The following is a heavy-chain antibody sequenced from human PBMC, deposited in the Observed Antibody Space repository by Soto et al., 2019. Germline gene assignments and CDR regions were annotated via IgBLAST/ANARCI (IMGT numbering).Heavy chain of an antibody. V-gene: IGHV3-66*04. CDR3: ARHGDNYGGGYFDY. CDR2: IYSGGST. Sequence: EVQLVESGGGLVQPGGSLRLSCAASGVTVSSNYMSWVRQAPGKGLEWVSVIYSGGSTYYADSVKGRFTISRDNSKNTLYLQMNSLIAEDTAVYYCARHGDNYGGGYFDYWGQGTLVTVSS. D-gene: IGHD5-18*01. CDR1: GVTVSSNY. J-gene: IGHJ4*02.